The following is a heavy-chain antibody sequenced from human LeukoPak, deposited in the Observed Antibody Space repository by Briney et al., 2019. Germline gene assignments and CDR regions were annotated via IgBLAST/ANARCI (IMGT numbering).Heavy chain of an antibody. CDR2: ISSSGGTI. Sequence: PGGSLRLSCAASGFTFSSYEMNWVRQAPGKGLEWVSYISSSGGTIYYADSVKGRFTISRDNAKNSLYLQMNSLRAEDTAVYYCAQRSGSEYYYYGMDVWGKGTTVTVSS. CDR3: AQRSGSEYYYYGMDV. CDR1: GFTFSSYE. D-gene: IGHD1-14*01. V-gene: IGHV3-48*03. J-gene: IGHJ6*04.